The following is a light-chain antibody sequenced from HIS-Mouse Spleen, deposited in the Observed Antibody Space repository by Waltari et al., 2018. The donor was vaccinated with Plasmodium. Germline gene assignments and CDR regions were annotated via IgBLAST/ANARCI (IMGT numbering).Light chain of an antibody. CDR3: MIWHSSAWV. J-gene: IGLJ3*02. CDR2: NKSDSVK. CDR1: SGINVGTNS. Sequence: QAVLTQPSSLSASPGASASLTCTLRSGINVGTNSIYWYQQSPGGPPQYLLSNKSDSVKQQGSGVPSRFSGSKDASANAGILLISGLQSEDEADYYCMIWHSSAWVFGGGTKLTVL. V-gene: IGLV5-45*03.